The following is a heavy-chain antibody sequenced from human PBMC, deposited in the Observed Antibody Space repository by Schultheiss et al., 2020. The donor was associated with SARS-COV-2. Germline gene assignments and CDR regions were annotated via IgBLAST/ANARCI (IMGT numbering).Heavy chain of an antibody. CDR1: GFTFSDYY. Sequence: GESLKISCAASGFTFSDYYMSWIRQAPGKGLEWVSYISSSSSTIYYADSVKGRFTISRDNAKNSLYLQMNSLRAEDTAVYYCARTSDGRYYYDSSGYYIYYFDYWGQGTLVTVSS. CDR2: ISSSSSTI. D-gene: IGHD3-22*01. J-gene: IGHJ4*02. V-gene: IGHV3-11*04. CDR3: ARTSDGRYYYDSSGYYIYYFDY.